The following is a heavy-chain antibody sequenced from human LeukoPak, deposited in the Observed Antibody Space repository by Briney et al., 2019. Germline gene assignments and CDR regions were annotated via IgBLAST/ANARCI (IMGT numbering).Heavy chain of an antibody. CDR2: MNPNSGNT. CDR3: AKVMRYYGMDV. V-gene: IGHV1-8*01. Sequence: ASVKVSCKASGYSFTSYDINWVRQATGQGLEWMGWMNPNSGNTGYAQKFQGRVTMTRNTSINTAYMELSSLTSEDTAVYFCAKVMRYYGMDVWGQGTTVTVSS. CDR1: GYSFTSYD. D-gene: IGHD2-8*01. J-gene: IGHJ6*02.